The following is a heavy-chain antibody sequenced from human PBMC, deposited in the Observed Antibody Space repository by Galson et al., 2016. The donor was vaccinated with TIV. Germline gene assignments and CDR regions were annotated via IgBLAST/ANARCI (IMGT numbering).Heavy chain of an antibody. J-gene: IGHJ6*03. CDR1: GFTFSSYE. CDR2: ISSGGSGSTT. Sequence: SLRLSCAASGFTFSSYEMHWVRQAPGKGLEWVSYISSGGSGSTTHYADSVKGRFTISRDNAKNSLYLQMNSLRAEDTALYYCARDPAPNSYYYYMDVWGNGTMVTVSS. V-gene: IGHV3-48*03. CDR3: ARDPAPNSYYYYMDV. D-gene: IGHD5-24*01.